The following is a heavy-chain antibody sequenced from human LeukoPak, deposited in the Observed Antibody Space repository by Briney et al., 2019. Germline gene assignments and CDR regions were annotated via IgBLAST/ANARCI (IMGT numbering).Heavy chain of an antibody. Sequence: SETLSLTCSVSGYSIRSGYQWGWIRQAPGKGLEWIGSINYSGRTYDNPSLKSRVTISIDTSKNQIFLKLRSTTAADTAHYYCARAEINDYNRYWGQGILVIVSS. CDR3: ARAEINDYNRY. V-gene: IGHV4-38-2*01. D-gene: IGHD4-11*01. CDR2: INYSGRT. J-gene: IGHJ4*02. CDR1: GYSIRSGYQ.